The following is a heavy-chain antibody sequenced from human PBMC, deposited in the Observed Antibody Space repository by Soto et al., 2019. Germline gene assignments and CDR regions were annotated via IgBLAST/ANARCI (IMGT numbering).Heavy chain of an antibody. CDR3: ARGDCSSTICYIWDNWFDP. D-gene: IGHD2-2*02. CDR1: GGSISSYY. Sequence: QVQLQESGPGLVKPSETLSLTCTVSGGSISSYYWSWIRQPPGKGLEWIGYIYYSGRTNYNPSPKSRVTIPVDTSKNQFSRKLSSVTAADTAVYYCARGDCSSTICYIWDNWFDPWGQGTLVTVSS. V-gene: IGHV4-59*01. CDR2: IYYSGRT. J-gene: IGHJ5*02.